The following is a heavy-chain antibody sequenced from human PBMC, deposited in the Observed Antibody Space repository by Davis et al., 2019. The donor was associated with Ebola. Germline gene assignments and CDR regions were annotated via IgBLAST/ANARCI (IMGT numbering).Heavy chain of an antibody. D-gene: IGHD3-22*01. Sequence: GESLKISCAASGFTFSDYYISWIRQAPGKGLEWVSYIDNSGYTEYAESVKGRFTSSRDNAQNSVYLQMNRLRAKDTAVYYCARGFDYNDRSGYYGMDVWGQGTTVTVSS. J-gene: IGHJ6*02. V-gene: IGHV3-11*06. CDR1: GFTFSDYY. CDR2: IDNSGYT. CDR3: ARGFDYNDRSGYYGMDV.